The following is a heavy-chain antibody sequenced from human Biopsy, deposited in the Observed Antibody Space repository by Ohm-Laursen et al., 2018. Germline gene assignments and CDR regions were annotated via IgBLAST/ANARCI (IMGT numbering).Heavy chain of an antibody. V-gene: IGHV4-31*01. J-gene: IGHJ5*02. D-gene: IGHD3-22*01. CDR2: IFNSANT. CDR3: ARGDYFDSNGYFWFDP. CDR1: GGSISSGGSY. Sequence: TLSLTCTVSGGSISSGGSYWSWLRQRPGKGLAWIGYIFNSANTYYNPSLKNLITISGDTSKNQFSLKLNSVTAADTAVYYCARGDYFDSNGYFWFDPWGQGTLVTVSS.